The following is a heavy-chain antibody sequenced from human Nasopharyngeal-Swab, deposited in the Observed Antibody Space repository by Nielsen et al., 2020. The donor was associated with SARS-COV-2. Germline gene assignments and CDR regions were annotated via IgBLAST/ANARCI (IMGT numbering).Heavy chain of an antibody. CDR2: IWYDGSNK. V-gene: IGHV3-33*01. J-gene: IGHJ4*02. D-gene: IGHD2-15*01. CDR3: ARDGVVGSLSRWGAQDY. Sequence: GGSLRLSCAASGFTFSSYGMHWVRQAPGKGLEWVAVIWYDGSNKYYADSVKGRFTISRDNSKNTLYLQMNSLRAEDTAVYYCARDGVVGSLSRWGAQDYWGQGTLVTVSS. CDR1: GFTFSSYG.